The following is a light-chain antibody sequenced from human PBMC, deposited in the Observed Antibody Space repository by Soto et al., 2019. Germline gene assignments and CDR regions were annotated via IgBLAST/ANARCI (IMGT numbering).Light chain of an antibody. V-gene: IGKV3-20*01. CDR3: QQYGTSPRT. Sequence: EVMLTQSPGTLSLSPGERATLSCRASQSIFSNYLAWYQQKSGQAPRLLIYGASNRATGIQDRFSGSGSGTDFTLTISRLEPEDFAVYYCQQYGTSPRTFGQGTKVEFK. J-gene: IGKJ1*01. CDR2: GAS. CDR1: QSIFSNY.